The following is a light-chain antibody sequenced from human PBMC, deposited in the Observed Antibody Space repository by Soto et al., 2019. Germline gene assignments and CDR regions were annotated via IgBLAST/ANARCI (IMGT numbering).Light chain of an antibody. J-gene: IGKJ4*01. CDR2: AVS. CDR3: KQSSAYPLT. Sequence: DIQMTQSPSSVSASVGDRVTITCRASQGINNWLAWYQQKPGKAPELLIYAVSYLQSGVPSRFSGSGSGTDFTLTISSLQPEDFATYFCKQSSAYPLTVGRGTKVDIK. V-gene: IGKV1-12*01. CDR1: QGINNW.